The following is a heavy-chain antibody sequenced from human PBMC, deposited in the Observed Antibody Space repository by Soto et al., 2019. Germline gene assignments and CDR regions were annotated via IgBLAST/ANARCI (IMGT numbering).Heavy chain of an antibody. CDR2: INPHSGGT. CDR3: ARDGSYGMDV. CDR1: GYTFPGHQ. J-gene: IGHJ6*02. Sequence: SVKVACNASGYTFPGHQIHWVRQAPGQGLEWMGWINPHSGGTNYAQKFQGRVTMTRDTSISTAYMELSRLRSDDTAVYYCARDGSYGMDVWGQGTTVTVSS. V-gene: IGHV1-2*02.